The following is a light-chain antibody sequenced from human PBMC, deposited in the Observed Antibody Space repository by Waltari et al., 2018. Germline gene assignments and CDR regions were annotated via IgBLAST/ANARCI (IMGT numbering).Light chain of an antibody. Sequence: IQLTQSPTSLSAPIGDTVTISCRATQGIGSYLAWYQQRPGKAPNLLIYAASVLQDGVPSRFSGSGSRTDFTLTINKLEPEDFALYYCQQFESNPFTFGPGTKVEVK. CDR2: AAS. J-gene: IGKJ3*01. CDR1: QGIGSY. CDR3: QQFESNPFT. V-gene: IGKV1-9*01.